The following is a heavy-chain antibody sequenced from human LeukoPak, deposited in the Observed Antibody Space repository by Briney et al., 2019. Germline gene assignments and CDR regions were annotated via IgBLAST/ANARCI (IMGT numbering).Heavy chain of an antibody. D-gene: IGHD2-15*01. CDR3: ARGHCSGGSCPFDP. Sequence: PSETLSLTCAVYGGSFSGYYWSWIRQPPGKGLEWIGEINHSGSTNYNPSLKSRVTISVDTSKNQFSLKLSSVTAADTAVYYCARGHCSGGSCPFDPWGQGTLVTVSS. J-gene: IGHJ5*02. V-gene: IGHV4-34*01. CDR2: INHSGST. CDR1: GGSFSGYY.